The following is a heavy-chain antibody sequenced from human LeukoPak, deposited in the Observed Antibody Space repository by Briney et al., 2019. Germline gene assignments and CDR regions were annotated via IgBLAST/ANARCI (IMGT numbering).Heavy chain of an antibody. CDR1: GFTNAW. D-gene: IGHD3-3*02. V-gene: IGHV3-15*01. Sequence: PGGSLRLSCAASGFTNAWMNWVRHAPGKGPGWVGRIKTKAEGGATDYATPVQGRCTILREDSKNKDFLLMNSLKTDANAVEYFTTKEQFWRGYRDYWGQETLVTVP. J-gene: IGHJ4*02. CDR2: IKTKAEGGAT. CDR3: TTKEQFWRGYRDY.